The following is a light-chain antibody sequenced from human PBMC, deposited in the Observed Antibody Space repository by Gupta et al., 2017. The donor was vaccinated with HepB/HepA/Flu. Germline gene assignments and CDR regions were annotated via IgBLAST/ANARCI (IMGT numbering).Light chain of an antibody. Sequence: QSVLTQPPSVSEAPRQRVTISCSGSSSNIGNHAVNWYQQLPGTDPKLLIYYDDLLPSWVSDRCLCYSSCNSASRDISGLQSEDEADDYCGEWDDSLKGVVFGGGTKLTVL. CDR1: SSNIGNHA. J-gene: IGLJ2*01. CDR2: YDD. V-gene: IGLV1-36*01. CDR3: GEWDDSLKGVV.